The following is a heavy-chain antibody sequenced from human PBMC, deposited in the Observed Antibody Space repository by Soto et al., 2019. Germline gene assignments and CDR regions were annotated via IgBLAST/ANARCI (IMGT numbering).Heavy chain of an antibody. CDR1: GFIFSNYG. CDR2: ISFDGKNR. CDR3: AKRGGVVGGSEHPFFEY. D-gene: IGHD2-15*01. V-gene: IGHV3-30*18. Sequence: QVQLVESGGGVVQPGKSLRLSCAASGFIFSNYGMHWVRQAPGKGLEWVALISFDGKNRNYADSVKGPFTIYRDNRKNTLYLEMNSLRPEDTAFYYCAKRGGVVGGSEHPFFEYWGQGTLVTVSS. J-gene: IGHJ4*02.